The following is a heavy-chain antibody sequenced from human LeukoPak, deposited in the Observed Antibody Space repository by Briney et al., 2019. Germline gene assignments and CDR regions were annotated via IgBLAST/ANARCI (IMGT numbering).Heavy chain of an antibody. J-gene: IGHJ4*02. CDR1: GFSLSGGGVG. Sequence: SGPTLVNPKQTLTLTCTFSGFSLSGGGVGVGWIRQPPGKALEWLSLIYWNDDKRYSPSLKNRLSIAKDTSKNQVVLTMTNMGPLDTATYYCAHKYDFWSGYDNWGPGTLVTVSS. V-gene: IGHV2-5*01. CDR3: AHKYDFWSGYDN. D-gene: IGHD3-3*01. CDR2: IYWNDDK.